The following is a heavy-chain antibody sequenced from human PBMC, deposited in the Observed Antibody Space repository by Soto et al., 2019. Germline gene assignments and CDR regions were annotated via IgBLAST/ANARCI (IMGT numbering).Heavy chain of an antibody. V-gene: IGHV1-18*01. J-gene: IGHJ2*01. D-gene: IGHD2-15*01. Sequence: QVQLVQSGSEVKKPGASVKVSCKASGYTFTNYGMSWVRQAPGQGLEWMGWISAYNGNTNHAQNFQGRVTMTTHTSTNTAYMELRSLRSDDTAVYYCARCYCSVGSCYSCWHFDLWGRGALVTVSS. CDR2: ISAYNGNT. CDR1: GYTFTNYG. CDR3: ARCYCSVGSCYSCWHFDL.